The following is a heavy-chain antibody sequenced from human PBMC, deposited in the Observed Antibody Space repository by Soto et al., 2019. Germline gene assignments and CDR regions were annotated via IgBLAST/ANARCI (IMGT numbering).Heavy chain of an antibody. CDR1: GFTFSSFA. J-gene: IGHJ4*02. CDR2: ISGDGVIT. Sequence: VQVLESGGGSVQPGESLRLSCAASGFTFSSFALNWVRQAPGKGLEWVSGISGDGVITYSADSVRGRFTISRHNSKNTLFLQMNTLRAEDTGIYYCTKAGEVFGSVDYWGRGTLVTVSS. CDR3: TKAGEVFGSVDY. V-gene: IGHV3-23*01. D-gene: IGHD3-10*01.